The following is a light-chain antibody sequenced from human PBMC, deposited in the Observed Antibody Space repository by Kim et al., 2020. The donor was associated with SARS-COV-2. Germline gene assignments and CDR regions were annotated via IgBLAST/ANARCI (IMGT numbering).Light chain of an antibody. CDR2: GAS. J-gene: IGKJ1*01. CDR3: QQYNDWPLT. V-gene: IGKV3-15*01. Sequence: VSPGERATLSCRASQSVSSNLAWYQQKPGQAPRLLIYGASTRATGIPARFSGSGSGTEFTLTISSLQSEDFAVYYCQQYNDWPLTFGQGTKVDIK. CDR1: QSVSSN.